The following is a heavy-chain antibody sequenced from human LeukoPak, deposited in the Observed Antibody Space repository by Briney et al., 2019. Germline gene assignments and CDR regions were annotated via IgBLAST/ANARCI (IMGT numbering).Heavy chain of an antibody. V-gene: IGHV1-24*01. Sequence: GPTVSVSCKVSGDTLPELSTHWVRHAPGKGLEWMGGLDPEDGEIIYAQRFQGRVTMTEDTSTDTAYMELSSLRSEDTAVYYCATGGQWDLLVYWGQGTLVTVSS. CDR3: ATGGQWDLLVY. D-gene: IGHD1-26*01. J-gene: IGHJ4*02. CDR2: LDPEDGEI. CDR1: GDTLPELS.